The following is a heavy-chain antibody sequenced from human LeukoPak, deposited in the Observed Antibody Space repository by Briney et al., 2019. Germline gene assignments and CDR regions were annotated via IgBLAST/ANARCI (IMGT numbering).Heavy chain of an antibody. J-gene: IGHJ4*02. V-gene: IGHV3-30*18. D-gene: IGHD2-15*01. Sequence: PGGSLRLSCAASGFTFSSCGMHWVRQAPGKGLEWVAVISYDGSNKYYADSVKGRFTISRDNSKNTLYLQMNSLRAEDTAVYYCAKDLAVVVVAADAFDYWGQGTLVTVSS. CDR2: ISYDGSNK. CDR3: AKDLAVVVVAADAFDY. CDR1: GFTFSSCG.